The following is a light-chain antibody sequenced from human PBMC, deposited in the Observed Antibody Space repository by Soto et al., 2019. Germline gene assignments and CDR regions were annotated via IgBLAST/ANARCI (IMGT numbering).Light chain of an antibody. CDR1: SSNIGAGYD. CDR3: QSYDSSLGGLV. CDR2: GNS. J-gene: IGLJ2*01. Sequence: QAVVTQPPSVSGAPGQRVTISCTGSSSNIGAGYDVHWYQQLPGTAPKLLIYGNSNRPSGVPDRFSGSKSGTSASLAITGLQAEDVADYYCQSYDSSLGGLVFGGGPQLT. V-gene: IGLV1-40*01.